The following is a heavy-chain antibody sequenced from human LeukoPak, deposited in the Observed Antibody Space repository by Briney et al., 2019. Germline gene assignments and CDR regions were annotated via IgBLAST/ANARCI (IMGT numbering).Heavy chain of an antibody. Sequence: PGGSLRLSCAASGFTFSSYAMSWVRQAPGKGLEWVSAISGSGGSTYYADSVKGRFTISRDNSKNTLYLQMNSLRAEDTAVYYCAKDYSAYYYDSSGPHGGYFDHWGQGTLVTVSS. D-gene: IGHD3-22*01. CDR3: AKDYSAYYYDSSGPHGGYFDH. V-gene: IGHV3-23*01. CDR2: ISGSGGST. J-gene: IGHJ4*02. CDR1: GFTFSSYA.